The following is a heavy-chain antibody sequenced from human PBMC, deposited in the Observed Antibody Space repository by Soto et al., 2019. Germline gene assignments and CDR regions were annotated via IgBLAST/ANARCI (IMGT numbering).Heavy chain of an antibody. Sequence: GGSLRLSCAASGFTFDDYAMHWVRQAPGKGLEWVSGISWNSGSIGYADSVKGRFTISRDNAKNSLYLQMNSLRAEDTALYYCAKDLYGDYASTVLDYWGQGTLVTISS. J-gene: IGHJ4*02. CDR3: AKDLYGDYASTVLDY. V-gene: IGHV3-9*01. D-gene: IGHD4-17*01. CDR2: ISWNSGSI. CDR1: GFTFDDYA.